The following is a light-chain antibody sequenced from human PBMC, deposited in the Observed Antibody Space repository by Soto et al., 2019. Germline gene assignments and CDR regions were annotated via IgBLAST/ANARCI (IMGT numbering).Light chain of an antibody. Sequence: EIVLTQSPATLSVSAGGTVTLSCRASQSIRTNVAWYQQIPGQAPRLLVYGASTRATGVPARFSGSGSGIEFTLTISRLQSEDSAFYYCQQYFNWPPTWTLGPGTKVDIK. CDR2: GAS. CDR1: QSIRTN. J-gene: IGKJ3*01. CDR3: QQYFNWPPTWT. V-gene: IGKV3-15*01.